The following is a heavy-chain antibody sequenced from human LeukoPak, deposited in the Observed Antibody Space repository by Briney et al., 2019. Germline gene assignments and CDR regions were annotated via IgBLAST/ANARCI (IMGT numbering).Heavy chain of an antibody. D-gene: IGHD6-13*01. V-gene: IGHV3-23*01. J-gene: IGHJ4*02. CDR1: GFTFSSYA. CDR2: ISGSGGRT. Sequence: GSLRLSCAASGFTFSSYAMSWVRQAAGKGLEWVSNISGSGGRTYYADSVKGRFTISRDNSKNTLYLQMNSLRAEDTAVYYCAKSIAATGNCWGQGTLVTVSS. CDR3: AKSIAATGNC.